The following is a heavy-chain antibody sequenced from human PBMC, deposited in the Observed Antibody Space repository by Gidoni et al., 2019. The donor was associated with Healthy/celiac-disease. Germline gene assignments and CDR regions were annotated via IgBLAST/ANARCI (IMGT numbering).Heavy chain of an antibody. CDR1: GGSFSGYY. Sequence: QVQLQQWGAGLLKPSETLSLTCAVYGGSFSGYYWSWIRQPPGKGLEWIGEINHSGSTNYNPSLKSRVTISVDTSKNQFSLKLSSVTAADTAVYYCARGSRIAVAGTHYYYYYGMDVWGQGTTVTVSS. J-gene: IGHJ6*02. V-gene: IGHV4-34*01. CDR3: ARGSRIAVAGTHYYYYYGMDV. D-gene: IGHD6-19*01. CDR2: INHSGST.